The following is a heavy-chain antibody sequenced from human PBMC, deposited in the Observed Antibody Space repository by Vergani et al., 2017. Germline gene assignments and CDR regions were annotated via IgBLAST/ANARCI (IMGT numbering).Heavy chain of an antibody. CDR3: VRGTSAWKGLDF. CDR2: IAPNGRKP. CDR1: GFTFSGYW. J-gene: IGHJ4*01. Sequence: EVRLMESGGGLVKPGGSVRLSCAASGFTFSGYWMHWVRQDAWRGLLSVSFIAPNGRKPDYAYSVKGRFTISRDNAKNTLFLQMNRLRAEDTAIYYCVRGTSAWKGLDFWCRGTRVTVSS. V-gene: IGHV3-74*01. D-gene: IGHD6-19*01.